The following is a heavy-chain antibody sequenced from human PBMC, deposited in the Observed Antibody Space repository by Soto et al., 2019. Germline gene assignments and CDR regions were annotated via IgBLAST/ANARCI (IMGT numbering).Heavy chain of an antibody. Sequence: EVQLLESGGGLVQPGGSLRLSCAASGFTFSSHAMSWLRQAPGKGLEWVSAISGSGGSTYYADSVKGRFTISRDNSKNTLYLQMNSLRAEDTAVYYCAKSGLTYYYGMDVWGQGTTVTVSS. D-gene: IGHD3-3*01. CDR3: AKSGLTYYYGMDV. V-gene: IGHV3-23*01. CDR1: GFTFSSHA. J-gene: IGHJ6*02. CDR2: ISGSGGST.